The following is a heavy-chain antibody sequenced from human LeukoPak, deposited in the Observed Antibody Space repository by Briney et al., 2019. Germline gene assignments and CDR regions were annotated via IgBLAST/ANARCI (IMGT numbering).Heavy chain of an antibody. J-gene: IGHJ4*02. CDR1: GDSVSSNSAA. CDR2: TYYRSKWYN. CDR3: ARDPAGKGGYVFYYDY. Sequence: SQTLSLTCAISGDSVSSNSAAWNWIRQSPSRGLEWLGRTYYRSKWYNDYAVSVKSRITINPDTSKDQFSLQLNSVTPEDTAVYYCARDPAGKGGYVFYYDYWGQGTLVTVSS. V-gene: IGHV6-1*01. D-gene: IGHD3-16*01.